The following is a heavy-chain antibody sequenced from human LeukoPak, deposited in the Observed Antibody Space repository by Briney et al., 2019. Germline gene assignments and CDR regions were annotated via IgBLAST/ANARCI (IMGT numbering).Heavy chain of an antibody. D-gene: IGHD3-22*01. J-gene: IGHJ3*02. CDR1: GGFIGSGTHY. CDR3: ARRWNYKDSFDI. CDR2: IFTSGSP. Sequence: KASETLSLTCDVSGGFIGSGTHYWTWIRQPVGKGLEWLGRIFTSGSPTYNSSLESRLTISIDKSKNQFFLKLNSVTAADTAVYYCARRWNYKDSFDIWGQGKMVAVSS. V-gene: IGHV4-61*02.